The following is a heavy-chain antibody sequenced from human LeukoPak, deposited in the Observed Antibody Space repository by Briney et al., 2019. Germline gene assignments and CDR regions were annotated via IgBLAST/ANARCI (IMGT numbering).Heavy chain of an antibody. CDR1: GFTFSNYA. V-gene: IGHV3-30-3*01. Sequence: GGSLRLSCVISGFTFSNYALHWVRQAPGKGLEWLAVVSYVGTNTYYAESVEGRFTISRDNSNNTLFLQINSLRPEDTAVYYCARAQTAYSLPDYWGQGTLVSVSS. CDR2: VSYVGTNT. CDR3: ARAQTAYSLPDY. J-gene: IGHJ4*02. D-gene: IGHD3-9*01.